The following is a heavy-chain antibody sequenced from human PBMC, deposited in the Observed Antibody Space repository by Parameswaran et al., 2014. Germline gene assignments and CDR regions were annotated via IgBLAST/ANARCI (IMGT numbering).Heavy chain of an antibody. J-gene: IGHJ6*02. V-gene: IGHV3-23*01. CDR2: ISGSGGST. D-gene: IGHD1-14*01. Sequence: VRQAPGKGLEWVSAISGSGGSTYYADSVKGRFTISRDNSKNTLYLQMNSLTAADTAVYYCARAEVLPEPGGMDVWGQGTTVTVSS. CDR3: ARAEVLPEPGGMDV.